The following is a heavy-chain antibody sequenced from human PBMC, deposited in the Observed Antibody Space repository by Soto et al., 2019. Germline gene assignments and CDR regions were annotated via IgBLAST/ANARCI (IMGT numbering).Heavy chain of an antibody. J-gene: IGHJ3*02. CDR3: ARASFGGVHRVGALDK. CDR1: GYTFTGYD. CDR2: MNPNSGNT. D-gene: IGHD3-16*01. Sequence: ASVKVSCKASGYTFTGYDINWVRQATGQGLEWMGWMNPNSGNTGYAQKFQGRVTMTRNTSISTAYMELSSLRSEDTAVYYCARASFGGVHRVGALDKCGQGTMVTVSS. V-gene: IGHV1-8*01.